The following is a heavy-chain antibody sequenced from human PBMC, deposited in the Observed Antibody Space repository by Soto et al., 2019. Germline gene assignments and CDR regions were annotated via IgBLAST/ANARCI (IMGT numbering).Heavy chain of an antibody. CDR3: AREWGLLPYYVMNV. CDR2: ISYTGRT. Sequence: AETLSLTCIVSGDSVTSGSYYLTWLGQPPGKGLELIGYISYTGRTKYNPSLQSRVTISVDTSKNDFSLNLSSVTAADTAVYFCAREWGLLPYYVMNVWGHGTAVTVSS. CDR1: GDSVTSGSYY. J-gene: IGHJ6*02. D-gene: IGHD7-27*01. V-gene: IGHV4-61*03.